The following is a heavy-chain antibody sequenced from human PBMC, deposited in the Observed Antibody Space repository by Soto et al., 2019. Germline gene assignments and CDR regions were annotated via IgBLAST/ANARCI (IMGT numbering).Heavy chain of an antibody. J-gene: IGHJ4*02. V-gene: IGHV4-59*01. CDR2: IYYTGDT. CDR3: ARALKPREPLLNFDY. Sequence: KPSETLSLTCTVSGGSINNYYWSWIRQPPGRTLEWIGYIYYTGDTNYNPSLKRRVTMSVDTSKNQFSLQLTSMSDADTAVYYCARALKPREPLLNFDYWGQGTLVTVSS. CDR1: GGSINNYY.